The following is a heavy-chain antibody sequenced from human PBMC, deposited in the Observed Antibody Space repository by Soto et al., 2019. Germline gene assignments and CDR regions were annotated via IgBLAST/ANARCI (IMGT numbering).Heavy chain of an antibody. D-gene: IGHD3-3*01. CDR2: ISSSSGTI. J-gene: IGHJ6*02. Sequence: GGSLRLSSVASGVPFSSYSLNWVRQAPGKGLEWVSYISSSSGTIYYADSVKGRFTISRDNAENSLYLQMNSLRDDDTAVYYCAREDPWSANADDMDVWGQGTTVTVSS. CDR1: GVPFSSYS. V-gene: IGHV3-48*02. CDR3: AREDPWSANADDMDV.